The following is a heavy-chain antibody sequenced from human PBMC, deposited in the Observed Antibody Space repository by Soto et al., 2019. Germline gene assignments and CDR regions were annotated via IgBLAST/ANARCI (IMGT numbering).Heavy chain of an antibody. CDR2: IYYSGST. CDR1: GGSISSYY. D-gene: IGHD3-22*01. V-gene: IGHV4-59*01. CDR3: ARTDYYYDISGYAPDAFDI. J-gene: IGHJ3*02. Sequence: SETLSLTCTVSGGSISSYYWSWIRQPPGKGLEWIGYIYYSGSTNYDPSLKSRVTISVDTSKNQFSLKLSSVTAADTAVYYCARTDYYYDISGYAPDAFDIWG.